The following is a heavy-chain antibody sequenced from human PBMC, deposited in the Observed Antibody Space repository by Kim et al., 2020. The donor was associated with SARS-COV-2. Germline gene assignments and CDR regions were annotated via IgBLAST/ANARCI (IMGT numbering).Heavy chain of an antibody. Sequence: VKGRFTISRDNSKNPLYLQMNSLRAEDTAVYYCASLEGYCTNGVCYRGDYWGQGTLVTVSS. J-gene: IGHJ4*02. CDR3: ASLEGYCTNGVCYRGDY. V-gene: IGHV3-53*01. D-gene: IGHD2-8*01.